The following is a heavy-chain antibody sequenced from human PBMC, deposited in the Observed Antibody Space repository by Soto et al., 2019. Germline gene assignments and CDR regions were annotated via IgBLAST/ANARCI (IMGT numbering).Heavy chain of an antibody. CDR2: INHSGST. J-gene: IGHJ6*02. D-gene: IGHD4-17*01. CDR1: GGSFSGYY. V-gene: IGHV4-34*01. Sequence: QVQLQQWGAGLLKPSETLSLTCAVYGGSFSGYYWSWIRQPPGKGLEWIGEINHSGSTNYNPSLKSRVTISVDTSKNQFSLKLSSVTAADTAVYYCARGDYGGNWYYYYGMDVWGQGTTVTVSS. CDR3: ARGDYGGNWYYYYGMDV.